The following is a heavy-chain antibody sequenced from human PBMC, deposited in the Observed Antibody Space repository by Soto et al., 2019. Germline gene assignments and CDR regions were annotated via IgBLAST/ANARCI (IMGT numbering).Heavy chain of an antibody. J-gene: IGHJ6*02. Sequence: SETLALTRPFSGCSVSSGDYFWSWLRQSPGKRLEWIAYIYYSGSTNYNPSLKSRATISVDTSKSQVSLTLTSMTAADAALYYCARSPNYYYYGFDVWGQGTAVTVSS. CDR2: IYYSGST. CDR1: GCSVSSGDYF. V-gene: IGHV4-61*08. D-gene: IGHD3-10*01. CDR3: ARSPNYYYYGFDV.